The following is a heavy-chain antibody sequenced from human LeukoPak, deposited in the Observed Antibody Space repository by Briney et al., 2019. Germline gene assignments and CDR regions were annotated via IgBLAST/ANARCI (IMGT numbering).Heavy chain of an antibody. D-gene: IGHD5-12*01. Sequence: GASVKVSCKASGYTFTSYGISWVRQAPGQGLEWMGWISAYNGNTNYAQKLQGRVTMTTDTSTSTAYMELRSLRSDDTAVYYCARDFTNYSGYVQFDYWGQGTLVTVSS. CDR3: ARDFTNYSGYVQFDY. V-gene: IGHV1-18*04. CDR1: GYTFTSYG. J-gene: IGHJ4*02. CDR2: ISAYNGNT.